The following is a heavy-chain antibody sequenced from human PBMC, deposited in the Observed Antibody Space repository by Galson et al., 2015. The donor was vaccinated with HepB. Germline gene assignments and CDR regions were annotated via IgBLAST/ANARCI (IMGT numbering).Heavy chain of an antibody. CDR2: IKSKTDGGTT. CDR3: TTEVGAPSYYFDY. V-gene: IGHV3-15*01. CDR1: GFTFSNAW. J-gene: IGHJ4*02. D-gene: IGHD1-26*01. Sequence: SLRLSCAASGFTFSNAWMSWVRQAPGKGLEWVGRIKSKTDGGTTDYAAPVKGRFTISRDDSKNTLYLQMNSLKTEDTAVYYCTTEVGAPSYYFDYWGQGTLVTVSS.